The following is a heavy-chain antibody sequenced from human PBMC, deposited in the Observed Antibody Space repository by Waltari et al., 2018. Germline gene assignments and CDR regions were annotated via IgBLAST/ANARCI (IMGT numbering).Heavy chain of an antibody. CDR3: AHSRPYYDFWSGSPDYYYMDV. CDR2: IYWNDDK. CDR1: GFSLSTSGVG. V-gene: IGHV2-5*01. Sequence: QITLKESGPTLVKPTQTLTLTCTFSGFSLSTSGVGVGWIRQPPGKALEWLALIYWNDDKRYSPSLKSRLTITKDTSKNQVVLTMTNMDPVDTATYYCAHSRPYYDFWSGSPDYYYMDVWGKGTTVTISS. J-gene: IGHJ6*03. D-gene: IGHD3-3*01.